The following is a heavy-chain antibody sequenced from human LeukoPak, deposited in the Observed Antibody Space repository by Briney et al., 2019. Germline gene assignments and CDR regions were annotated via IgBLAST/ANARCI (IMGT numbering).Heavy chain of an antibody. Sequence: GASVKVSCKASGYTFTSYYMHWVRQAPGQGLEWMGIINPSGGSTSYAQTFQGRVTMTRDMSTSTVYMELSSLRSEDTAVYYCARSVAVAGREGGFDYWGQGTLVTVSS. D-gene: IGHD6-19*01. CDR2: INPSGGST. J-gene: IGHJ4*02. CDR1: GYTFTSYY. CDR3: ARSVAVAGREGGFDY. V-gene: IGHV1-46*01.